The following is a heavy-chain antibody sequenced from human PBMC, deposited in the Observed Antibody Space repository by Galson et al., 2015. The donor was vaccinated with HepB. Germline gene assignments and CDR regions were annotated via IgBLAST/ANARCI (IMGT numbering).Heavy chain of an antibody. D-gene: IGHD2-2*02. J-gene: IGHJ6*03. Sequence: SVKVSCKASGYTFTSYDINWVRQATGQGLEWMGWMNPNSGNTGYAQKFQGRVTMTRNTSISTAYMELSSLRSEDTAVYYCARAGYCSSTSCYTVAYYYYYMDVWGKGTTVTVSS. V-gene: IGHV1-8*01. CDR2: MNPNSGNT. CDR1: GYTFTSYD. CDR3: ARAGYCSSTSCYTVAYYYYYMDV.